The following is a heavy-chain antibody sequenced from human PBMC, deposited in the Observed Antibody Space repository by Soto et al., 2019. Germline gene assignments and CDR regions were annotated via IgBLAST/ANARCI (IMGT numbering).Heavy chain of an antibody. CDR1: GFTFSSYA. CDR2: INWNGGST. D-gene: IGHD3-10*01. J-gene: IGHJ4*02. CDR3: ARSYYGSGSPLGY. Sequence: GGSLRLSCAASGFTFSSYAMSWVRQAPGKGLEWVSGINWNGGSTGYADSVKGRFTISRDNAKNSLYLQMNSLRAEDTALYYCARSYYGSGSPLGYWGQGTLVTVSS. V-gene: IGHV3-20*04.